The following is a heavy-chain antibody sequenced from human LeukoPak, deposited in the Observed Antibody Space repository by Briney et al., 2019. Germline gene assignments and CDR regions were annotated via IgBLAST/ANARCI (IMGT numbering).Heavy chain of an antibody. Sequence: VASVKVSCKASGGTFSSYAISWVRQAPGQGLEWMGGIIPIFGTANYAQKFQGRVTITADESTSTAYMELSSLRSEDTTVYYCATPRAAASYNYYHYYMDVWGKGTTVTVSS. CDR2: IIPIFGTA. J-gene: IGHJ6*03. CDR3: ATPRAAASYNYYHYYMDV. D-gene: IGHD6-13*01. V-gene: IGHV1-69*01. CDR1: GGTFSSYA.